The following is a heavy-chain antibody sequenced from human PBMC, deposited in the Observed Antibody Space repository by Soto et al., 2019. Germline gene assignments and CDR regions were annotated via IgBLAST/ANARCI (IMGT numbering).Heavy chain of an antibody. CDR2: INHSGST. CDR3: ARGSGMVRGVIILYYFDY. D-gene: IGHD3-10*01. CDR1: GGSFSGYY. J-gene: IGHJ4*02. V-gene: IGHV4-34*01. Sequence: SETLSLTCAVYGGSFSGYYWSWIRQPPGKGLEWIGEINHSGSTNYNPSLKSRVTISVDTSKNQFSLKLSSVTAADTAVYYCARGSGMVRGVIILYYFDYWGQGTLVTVSS.